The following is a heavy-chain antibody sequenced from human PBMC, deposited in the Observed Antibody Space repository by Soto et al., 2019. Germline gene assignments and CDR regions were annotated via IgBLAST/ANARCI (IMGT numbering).Heavy chain of an antibody. Sequence: QLQLQESGPGLVKPSETLSLTCTVSVVSISSTSYYWGWFRQPPGKGLEWIGSIYYFGSTYYNPSLKSRGTVSVDTSKNQFSLKLSSVTAADTAVYFCARSWGGSYIDAFDIWGQGTMITVSS. V-gene: IGHV4-39*01. CDR3: ARSWGGSYIDAFDI. D-gene: IGHD1-26*01. CDR1: VVSISSTSYY. J-gene: IGHJ3*02. CDR2: IYYFGST.